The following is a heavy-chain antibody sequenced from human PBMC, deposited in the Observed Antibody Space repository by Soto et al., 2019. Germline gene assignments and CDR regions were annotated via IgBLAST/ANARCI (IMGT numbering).Heavy chain of an antibody. CDR2: ISAYNGNT. CDR3: ARDRPLLWFGELLFDI. J-gene: IGHJ3*02. V-gene: IGHV1-18*04. D-gene: IGHD3-10*01. CDR1: GYTFTSYG. Sequence: ASVKDSCKASGYTFTSYGISWVRQAPGQGLEWMGWISAYNGNTNYAQKLQGRVTMTTDTSTSTAYMELRSLRSDGTAVYYCARDRPLLWFGELLFDIWGQGTMVTVSS.